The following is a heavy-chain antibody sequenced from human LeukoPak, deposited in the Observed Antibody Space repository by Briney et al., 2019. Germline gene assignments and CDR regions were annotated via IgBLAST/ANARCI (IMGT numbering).Heavy chain of an antibody. V-gene: IGHV3-7*03. Sequence: GGSLRLSCAASGFTFSSYWMSWVRQAPGKGLEWVANIKQDGSEKYNVDSVKGRFTISRDNAKNSLYLQMNSLRAEDTAVYYCAKDRSGYYVYWGQGTLVTVPS. CDR1: GFTFSSYW. CDR2: IKQDGSEK. J-gene: IGHJ4*02. CDR3: AKDRSGYYVY. D-gene: IGHD3-22*01.